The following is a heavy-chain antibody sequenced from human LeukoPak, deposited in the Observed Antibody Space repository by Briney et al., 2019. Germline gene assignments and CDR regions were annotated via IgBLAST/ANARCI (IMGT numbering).Heavy chain of an antibody. D-gene: IGHD2-21*02. CDR3: AKDVSGDRNAVYYYYYGMDV. J-gene: IGHJ6*02. CDR2: ISGDGGST. CDR1: GFTFDDYA. V-gene: IGHV3-43*02. Sequence: GGSLRLSCAASGFTFDDYAMHRVRQAPGKGLEWVSLISGDGGSTYYADSVKGRFTISRDNSKNSLYLQMNSLRTDDTALYYCAKDVSGDRNAVYYYYYGMDVWGQGTTVTVSS.